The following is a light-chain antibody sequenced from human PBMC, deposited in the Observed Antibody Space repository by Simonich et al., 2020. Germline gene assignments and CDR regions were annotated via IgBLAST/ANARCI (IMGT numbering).Light chain of an antibody. Sequence: DIVMTQSPDSLAVSLGERAPINCKSSQSVLSSSNNKNYLAWYQQKPGQPPMLLIYWASTRESGVPDRFSGSGSGTDFTLTISSLQAEDVAVYYCQQYYSTPLTFGQGTKVEIK. CDR3: QQYYSTPLT. CDR1: QSVLSSSNNKNY. V-gene: IGKV4-1*01. CDR2: WAS. J-gene: IGKJ1*01.